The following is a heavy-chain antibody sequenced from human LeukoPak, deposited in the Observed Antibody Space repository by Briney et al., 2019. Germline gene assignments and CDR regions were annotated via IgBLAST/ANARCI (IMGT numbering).Heavy chain of an antibody. CDR2: INPNSGGT. V-gene: IGHV1-2*02. CDR3: ARQPDYYYYYMDV. J-gene: IGHJ6*03. Sequence: GASVKVSCKASGYTFTGYYMHWVRQAPGQGREWMGWINPNSGGTNYAQKFQGRVTMTRDTSISTAYMELSRLRSDDTAVYYCARQPDYYYYYMDVWGKGTTVTVSS. D-gene: IGHD1-14*01. CDR1: GYTFTGYY.